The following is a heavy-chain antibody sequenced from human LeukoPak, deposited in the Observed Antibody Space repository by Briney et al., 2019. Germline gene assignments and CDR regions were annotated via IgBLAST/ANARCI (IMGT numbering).Heavy chain of an antibody. J-gene: IGHJ4*02. CDR3: ASIGGGGWSSRGDY. D-gene: IGHD6-19*01. CDR2: IYYSGST. V-gene: IGHV4-59*01. Sequence: SETLSLTCTVSGGSISSYYWSWIRQPPGKGLEWIGYIYYSGSTNYNPSLKSRVTISVDTSKNQFSLKLSSVTAADTAVYYCASIGGGGWSSRGDYWGQGTLVTVSS. CDR1: GGSISSYY.